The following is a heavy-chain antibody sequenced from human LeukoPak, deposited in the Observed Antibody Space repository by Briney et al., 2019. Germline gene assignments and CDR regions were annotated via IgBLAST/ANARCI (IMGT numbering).Heavy chain of an antibody. D-gene: IGHD2-15*01. J-gene: IGHJ4*02. CDR1: GYRFSDYY. V-gene: IGHV1-2*02. CDR2: VNSNTGGT. Sequence: GASVKVSCKASGYRFSDYYMHWVRQAPGQGLEWIGWVNSNTGGTHYAQKFEGRVTMTRDTSISTAYMELSRLKSDDTAVYYCARGYCGGGSCYHFDSWGQGTLVTVSS. CDR3: ARGYCGGGSCYHFDS.